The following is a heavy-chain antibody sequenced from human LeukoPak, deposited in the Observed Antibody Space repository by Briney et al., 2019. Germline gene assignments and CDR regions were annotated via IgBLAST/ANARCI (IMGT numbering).Heavy chain of an antibody. CDR1: GFTFSSYE. J-gene: IGHJ4*02. V-gene: IGHV3-21*04. CDR2: ISSSSSYI. Sequence: PGGSLRLSCAASGFTFSSYEMNWVRQAPGKGLEWVSSISSSSSYIYYADSVKGRFTISRDNAKNSLYLQMNSLRAEDTAVYYCAKDLAYFDYWAQGILVTVSS. CDR3: AKDLAYFDY.